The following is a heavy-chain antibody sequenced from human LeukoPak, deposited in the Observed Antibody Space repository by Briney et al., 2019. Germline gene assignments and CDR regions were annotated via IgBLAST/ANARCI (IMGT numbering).Heavy chain of an antibody. Sequence: GGSLRLSCTASGFTFGDYAMSCVRHAPVNRLQYVHFIKSKTYGGTTEYAASVKGRFTISRDDSKSIAYLQMTSLNPADTAVSSCTRGRGSSYGWGQGTLVNVSS. J-gene: IGHJ4*02. CDR3: TRGRGSSYG. D-gene: IGHD5-18*01. CDR2: IKSKTYGGTT. V-gene: IGHV3-49*04. CDR1: GFTFGDYA.